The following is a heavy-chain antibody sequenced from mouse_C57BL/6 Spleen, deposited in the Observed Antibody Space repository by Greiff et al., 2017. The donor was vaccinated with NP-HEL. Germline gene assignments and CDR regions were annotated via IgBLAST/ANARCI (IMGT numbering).Heavy chain of an antibody. Sequence: VQLQQSGPELVKPGASVKISCKASGYSFTSYYIHWVKQRPGQGLEWIGWIYPGGGNTKYNEKFKGKATLSADTSSSTAYMQLSSLTAEDSAVYYCARNGGNTVVAPGYWGQGTTLTVSS. J-gene: IGHJ2*01. D-gene: IGHD1-1*01. CDR1: GYSFTSYY. V-gene: IGHV1-66*01. CDR3: ARNGGNTVVAPGY. CDR2: IYPGGGNT.